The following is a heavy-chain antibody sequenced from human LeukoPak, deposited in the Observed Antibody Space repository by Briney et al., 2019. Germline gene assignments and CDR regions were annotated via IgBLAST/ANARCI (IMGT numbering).Heavy chain of an antibody. CDR1: GASISSGGYY. D-gene: IGHD5-24*01. Sequence: SETLSLTCTVSGASISSGGYYWNWNRQHPGKGLEWVGYIYYSGSTYYSPSLKSRVTISVDSSKNQFSLKLSSVTAADTAVYYCARGDPQLDYWGQGTLVTVSS. V-gene: IGHV4-31*03. J-gene: IGHJ4*02. CDR2: IYYSGST. CDR3: ARGDPQLDY.